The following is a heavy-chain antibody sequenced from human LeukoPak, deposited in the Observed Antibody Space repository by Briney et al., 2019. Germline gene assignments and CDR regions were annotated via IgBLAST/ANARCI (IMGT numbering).Heavy chain of an antibody. CDR1: GATFSSYV. CDR2: IIPILGIA. V-gene: IGHV1-69*04. D-gene: IGHD5-18*01. J-gene: IGHJ4*02. Sequence: SVKVSCKASGATFSSYVISWVRQPPGQGLEWMGRIIPILGIANYAQKFQGRVTITADKSTSTAYMELSSLRSEDTAVYYCARDSERGYSYGQSDYWGQGTLVTVSS. CDR3: ARDSERGYSYGQSDY.